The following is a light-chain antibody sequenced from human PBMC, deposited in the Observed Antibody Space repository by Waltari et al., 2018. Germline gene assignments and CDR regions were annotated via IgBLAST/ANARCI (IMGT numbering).Light chain of an antibody. CDR1: QSISSN. V-gene: IGKV3-15*01. CDR2: GAS. J-gene: IGKJ4*01. CDR3: QQYNNWPPLT. Sequence: IILTQSPATLSVSPGGTATLSCRASQSISSNLAWYQQKPGQTPRLLMYGASTRDSGVPGRFSGSGSGTEFTLTISSLQSEDFAVYYCQQYNNWPPLTFGGGTKVEI.